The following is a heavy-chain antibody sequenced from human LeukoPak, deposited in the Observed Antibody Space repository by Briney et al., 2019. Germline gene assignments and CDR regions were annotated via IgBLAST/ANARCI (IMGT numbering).Heavy chain of an antibody. V-gene: IGHV4-61*02. CDR2: IYTSGST. D-gene: IGHD4-11*01. CDR3: ARGYDYSNYDAPSDY. CDR1: GGSISSGSYY. J-gene: IGHJ4*02. Sequence: SETLSLTCTVSGGSISSGSYYWSWIRQPAGKGLEWIGRIYTSGSTNYNPSLKSRVTISVDTSKNQFSLKLSSVTAADTAVYYRARGYDYSNYDAPSDYWGQGTLVTVSS.